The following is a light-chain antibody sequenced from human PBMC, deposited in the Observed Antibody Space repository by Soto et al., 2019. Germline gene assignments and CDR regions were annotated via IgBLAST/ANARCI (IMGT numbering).Light chain of an antibody. CDR2: EVF. Sequence: QSALTQPASVSGSPGQSITISCTGTGSDVGAYSYVSWYQHHPGKAPKLIIYEVFNRPSGVSDRFSGSKSGNTASLTTSGLQAEDEADYYCLSYTGSDTLGVFGTGTKLTVL. J-gene: IGLJ1*01. V-gene: IGLV2-14*01. CDR1: GSDVGAYSY. CDR3: LSYTGSDTLGV.